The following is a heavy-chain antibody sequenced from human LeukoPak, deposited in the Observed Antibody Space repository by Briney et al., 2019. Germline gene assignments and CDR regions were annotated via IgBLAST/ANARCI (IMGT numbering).Heavy chain of an antibody. Sequence: ASVKVSCKASGYTLTSYDINWVRQATGQGLEWMGWINPNSGNTGYAQKFQGRVTMTRNTSISTAYMELSSLRAEDTAVYYCARGLSLLRRRGWFDPWGQGTLVTVSS. CDR2: INPNSGNT. CDR3: ARGLSLLRRRGWFDP. D-gene: IGHD4-17*01. J-gene: IGHJ5*02. CDR1: GYTLTSYD. V-gene: IGHV1-8*01.